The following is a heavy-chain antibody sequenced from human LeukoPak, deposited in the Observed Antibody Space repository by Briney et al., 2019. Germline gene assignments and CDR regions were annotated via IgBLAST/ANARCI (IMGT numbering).Heavy chain of an antibody. D-gene: IGHD1-1*01. CDR3: AGARTDSLGTVDY. CDR1: GFTSSSYD. CDR2: IGTGGDS. Sequence: GGSLRLSCAASGFTSSSYDMHWVRQVTGKGLEWVSAIGTGGDSYYADSVKGRFTITRDNAKNSLYLQMNSLRAGDTAFYYCAGARTDSLGTVDYWGQGTLVTVSS. J-gene: IGHJ4*02. V-gene: IGHV3-13*04.